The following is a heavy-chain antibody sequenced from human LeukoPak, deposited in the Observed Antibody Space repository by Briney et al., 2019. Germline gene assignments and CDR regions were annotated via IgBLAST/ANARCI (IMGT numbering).Heavy chain of an antibody. V-gene: IGHV3-21*01. D-gene: IGHD5-18*01. CDR3: AREPRIQLWDEVSDY. J-gene: IGHJ4*02. CDR2: ISSSSYI. Sequence: GGSLRLSCAASGFTFSSYSMNWVRQAPGKGLEWVSSISSSSYIYYADSVKGRFTISRDNAKNSLYLQMNRLRAEDTAVYYCAREPRIQLWDEVSDYWGQGTLVTVSS. CDR1: GFTFSSYS.